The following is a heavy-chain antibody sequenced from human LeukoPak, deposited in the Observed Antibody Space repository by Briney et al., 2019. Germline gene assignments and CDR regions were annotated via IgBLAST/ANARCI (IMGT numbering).Heavy chain of an antibody. D-gene: IGHD6-13*01. CDR2: ISGSGGST. CDR3: AKTDSSSWYVSNWFEP. Sequence: GGALRVSCADSGFTFSSDAMSWVRQAPGEGRGWVSAISGSGGSTYYAVSVKGRFTISRDNSKNTLYLQMNSLRAEDTAVYYCAKTDSSSWYVSNWFEPWGQGTLVTVSS. CDR1: GFTFSSDA. J-gene: IGHJ5*02. V-gene: IGHV3-23*01.